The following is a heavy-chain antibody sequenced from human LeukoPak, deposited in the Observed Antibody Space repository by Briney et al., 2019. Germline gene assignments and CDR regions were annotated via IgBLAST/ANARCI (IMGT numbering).Heavy chain of an antibody. D-gene: IGHD1-26*01. J-gene: IGHJ5*02. CDR1: GYSISTGYF. CDR2: TYHSGTT. Sequence: SETLSLTCTVSGYSISTGYFWGWIRQTPGKGLEWIGSTYHSGTTYYNPSLKSRVTISVDTSENQFSLKLNSVTAADTAVYYCARDGSYYRDWFDPWGQGTLVTVS. CDR3: ARDGSYYRDWFDP. V-gene: IGHV4-38-2*02.